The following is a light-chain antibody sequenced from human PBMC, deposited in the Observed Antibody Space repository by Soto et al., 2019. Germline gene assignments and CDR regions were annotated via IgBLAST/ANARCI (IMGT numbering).Light chain of an antibody. J-gene: IGLJ1*01. Sequence: SSELTQPPSVSVSPGQTASITCSGAKLGDKYACWYQQKPGQSPVLVIYQDSKRPSGIPERFSGYNSGNTATLTISGTQAMDEADYYCQAWDSSSYVFGTGTKVTVL. CDR1: KLGDKY. CDR2: QDS. V-gene: IGLV3-1*01. CDR3: QAWDSSSYV.